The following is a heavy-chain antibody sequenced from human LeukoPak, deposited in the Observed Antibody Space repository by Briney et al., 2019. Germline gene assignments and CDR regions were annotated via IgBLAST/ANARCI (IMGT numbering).Heavy chain of an antibody. Sequence: SETLSLTCTVSGGSISSSSYYWGWIRQPPGKGLEWIGSIYYSGSTYYNPSLKSRVTISVDTSKDQFSLKLSSVTAADTAVYYCARLTPGHTLDYWGQGTLVTVSS. CDR1: GGSISSSSYY. CDR2: IYYSGST. V-gene: IGHV4-39*01. J-gene: IGHJ4*02. CDR3: ARLTPGHTLDY. D-gene: IGHD2-15*01.